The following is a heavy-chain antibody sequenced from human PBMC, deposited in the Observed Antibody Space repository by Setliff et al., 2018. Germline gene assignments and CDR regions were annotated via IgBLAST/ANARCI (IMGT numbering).Heavy chain of an antibody. V-gene: IGHV1-3*01. CDR1: GFTSTNYA. CDR3: ARRRGYCSGGSCSDGWVNWFDP. D-gene: IGHD2-15*01. CDR2: IHAGNGDT. Sequence: ASVKVSCKASGFTSTNYAIHWVRQAPGQRPECMGWIHAGNGDTKYSQKFQGRVTITRDTSASTVYMELSSLRSEDTAVYYCARRRGYCSGGSCSDGWVNWFDPWGQGTLVTVSS. J-gene: IGHJ5*02.